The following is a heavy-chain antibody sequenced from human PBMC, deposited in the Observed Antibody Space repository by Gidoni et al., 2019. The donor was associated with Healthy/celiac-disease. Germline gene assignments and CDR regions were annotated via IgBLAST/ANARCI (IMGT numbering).Heavy chain of an antibody. V-gene: IGHV3-48*02. CDR3: ARDYGVVVPTFAFDI. J-gene: IGHJ3*02. D-gene: IGHD2-2*01. Sequence: KGRFTISRDNAKNSLYLQMNSLRDEDTAVYYCARDYGVVVPTFAFDIWGQGTMVTVSS.